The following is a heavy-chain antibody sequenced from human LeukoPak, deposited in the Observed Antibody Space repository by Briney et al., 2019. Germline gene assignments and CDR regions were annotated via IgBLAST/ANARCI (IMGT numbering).Heavy chain of an antibody. CDR1: GFTFRSAW. Sequence: GGSLRLSCAASGFTFRSAWMHWVRQAPGKGLVWVSRIRGDGGDANYADFVKGRYTISRGNAKMNLYLQMKGQGVEETAVYYCARTGIAARATVWFDPWGQGTLVTVSS. CDR3: ARTGIAARATVWFDP. J-gene: IGHJ5*02. CDR2: IRGDGGDA. D-gene: IGHD6-6*01. V-gene: IGHV3-74*01.